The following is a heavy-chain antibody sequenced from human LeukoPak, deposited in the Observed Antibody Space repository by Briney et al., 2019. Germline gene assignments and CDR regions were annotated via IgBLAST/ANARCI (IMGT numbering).Heavy chain of an antibody. V-gene: IGHV4-34*01. Sequence: SETLSLTCAVYGGSFSGYYWSWLRQPPGKGLEWIGEINHSGSTNYNPSLKSRVTISVDTSKNQFSLKLSSVTAADTAVYYCARAADTFGMDVWGQGTTVTVSS. CDR1: GGSFSGYY. J-gene: IGHJ6*02. CDR2: INHSGST. CDR3: ARAADTFGMDV. D-gene: IGHD3-16*01.